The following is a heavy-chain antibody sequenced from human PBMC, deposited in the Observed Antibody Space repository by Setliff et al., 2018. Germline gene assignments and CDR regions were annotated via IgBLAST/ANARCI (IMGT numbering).Heavy chain of an antibody. Sequence: PSETLSLTCTVSGGSISSYYWSWIRQPPGKGLEWIGYIYYSGSTNYNPSLKSRVTISVDTSKNQFSLKLSSVTAADTAVYYCAGDEGSSYFYGMDVWGQGTTVTVSS. CDR2: IYYSGST. CDR3: AGDEGSSYFYGMDV. D-gene: IGHD6-13*01. V-gene: IGHV4-59*01. CDR1: GGSISSYY. J-gene: IGHJ6*02.